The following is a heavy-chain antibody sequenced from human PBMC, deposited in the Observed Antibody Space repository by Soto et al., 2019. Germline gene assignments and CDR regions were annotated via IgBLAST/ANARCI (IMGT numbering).Heavy chain of an antibody. CDR3: ARGHAYYYYYGMDV. CDR1: GYTFTSYD. V-gene: IGHV1-8*01. CDR2: MNPNSGNT. J-gene: IGHJ6*02. Sequence: QVQLVQSGAEVKKPGASVKVSCKASGYTFTSYDINWVRQATGQGLEWMGWMNPNSGNTGYAQKFQGRVTMTRNTXXSTAYMELSSLRSEDTAVYYCARGHAYYYYYGMDVWGQGTTVTVSS.